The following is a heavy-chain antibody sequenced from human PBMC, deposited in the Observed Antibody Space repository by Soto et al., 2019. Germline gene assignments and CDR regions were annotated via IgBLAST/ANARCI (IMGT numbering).Heavy chain of an antibody. V-gene: IGHV4-61*01. CDR3: ARVVEMATEGPFYGMDV. CDR1: GGSVSSGSYY. D-gene: IGHD5-12*01. CDR2: IYYSGST. Sequence: SETLSLTCTVSGGSVSSGSYYWSWIRQPPGKGLEWIGYIYYSGSTSYNPSLKSRVTISVDTSKNQFSLKLSSVTAADTAVYYCARVVEMATEGPFYGMDVWGQGTTVTVSS. J-gene: IGHJ6*02.